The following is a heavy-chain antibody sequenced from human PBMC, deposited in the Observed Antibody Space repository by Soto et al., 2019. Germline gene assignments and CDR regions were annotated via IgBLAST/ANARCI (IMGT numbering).Heavy chain of an antibody. J-gene: IGHJ5*02. CDR3: ASQGYGDYGWFDP. V-gene: IGHV4-39*01. CDR2: IYYSGST. D-gene: IGHD4-17*01. Sequence: QLQLQESGPGLVKPSETLSLTCTVSGGSISSSSYYWGWIRQPPGKGLEGIWRIYYSGSTYYNPSLKSRVTKSVDPSKNQFSLKLSSVHAADTAVYYCASQGYGDYGWFDPWGQGTLVTVSS. CDR1: GGSISSSSYY.